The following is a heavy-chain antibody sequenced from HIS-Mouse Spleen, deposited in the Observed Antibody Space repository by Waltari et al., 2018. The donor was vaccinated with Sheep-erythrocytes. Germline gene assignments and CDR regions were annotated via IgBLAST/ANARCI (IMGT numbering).Heavy chain of an antibody. D-gene: IGHD6-13*01. CDR2: MNPNSGNT. Sequence: QVQPVQSGAAVKKPGASVKVSCKASGYTFTSYDINWVRQATGQGLEWMGWMNPNSGNTGYAQKFQGRVTMTRNTSISTAYMELSSLRSEDTSVYYCARGIAAAGTDWFDPWGQGTLVTVSS. CDR1: GYTFTSYD. J-gene: IGHJ5*02. V-gene: IGHV1-8*01. CDR3: ARGIAAAGTDWFDP.